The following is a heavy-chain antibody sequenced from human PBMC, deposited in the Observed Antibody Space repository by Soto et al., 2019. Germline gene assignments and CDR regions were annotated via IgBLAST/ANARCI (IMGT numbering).Heavy chain of an antibody. D-gene: IGHD2-21*02. CDR1: GYTFSNYG. J-gene: IGHJ4*02. V-gene: IGHV1-18*01. CDR3: ARLKFGDPFDF. Sequence: QVQLVQSGTEVKRPGASVKVSCKASGYTFSNYGVSWMRQAPGQGLEWVEWFNPANQNTNYEQKFQDRVSMTADTSTSTAYTELRGLRSEDTAVYYCARLKFGDPFDFWGQGTLITAAS. CDR2: FNPANQNT.